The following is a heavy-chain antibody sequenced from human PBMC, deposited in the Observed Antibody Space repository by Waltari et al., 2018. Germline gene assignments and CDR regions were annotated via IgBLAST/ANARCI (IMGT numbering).Heavy chain of an antibody. CDR3: ARDLPQYGDYTWYFDY. CDR2: IRQDGNKK. J-gene: IGHJ4*02. Sequence: EVQLVESGGGLVQPGGSLRLSCAASGFTFSTYWMSWVRQAPGKGLEWVANIRQDGNKKYYVDSVKGRFTISRDNVKNTLYLQMNSLRPEDTAVYYCARDLPQYGDYTWYFDYWGQGTLVTVSS. CDR1: GFTFSTYW. D-gene: IGHD4-17*01. V-gene: IGHV3-7*01.